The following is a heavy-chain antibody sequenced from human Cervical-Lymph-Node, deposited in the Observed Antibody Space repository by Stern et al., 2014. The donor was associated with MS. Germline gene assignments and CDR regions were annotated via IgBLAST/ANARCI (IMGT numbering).Heavy chain of an antibody. Sequence: QVQLVQSGAEVKKPGASVKVSCKASGYTFTSYGISWVRQAPGQGLEWMGWISAYNGNTNYAQKLQGRVTMTTDTSTSTAYMELRSLRSDDTAVYYCARESTIGFWSGYNWFDPWGQGTLVTVSS. CDR3: ARESTIGFWSGYNWFDP. V-gene: IGHV1-18*01. J-gene: IGHJ5*02. CDR2: ISAYNGNT. CDR1: GYTFTSYG. D-gene: IGHD3-3*01.